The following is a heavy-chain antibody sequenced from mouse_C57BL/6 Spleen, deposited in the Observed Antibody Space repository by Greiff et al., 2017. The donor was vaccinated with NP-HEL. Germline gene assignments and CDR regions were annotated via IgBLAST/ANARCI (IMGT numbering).Heavy chain of an antibody. J-gene: IGHJ3*01. CDR2: INPSSGYT. Sequence: VQLQQSGAELARPGASVKMSCKASGYTFTSYTMHWVKQRPGQGLEWIGYINPSSGYTKYNQKFKDKATLTADKSSSTAYMQLSSLTSEDSAVYYWARGGYDYDGGFAYWGQGTLVTVSA. CDR1: GYTFTSYT. V-gene: IGHV1-4*01. CDR3: ARGGYDYDGGFAY. D-gene: IGHD2-4*01.